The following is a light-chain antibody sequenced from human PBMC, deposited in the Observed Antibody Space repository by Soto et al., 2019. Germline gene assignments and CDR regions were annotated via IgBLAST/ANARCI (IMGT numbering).Light chain of an antibody. CDR3: QKYNSAPL. J-gene: IGKJ1*01. CDR1: QGIIHY. Sequence: DIQMTQSPSSLSASVGDRVTITCRASQGIIHYLAWYQQKPGKVPKLLIYDASTLRSGVPSRFSGSGSGTDFTLTISNLQPEDVATYYCQKYNSAPLFGQGTKVDIK. V-gene: IGKV1-27*01. CDR2: DAS.